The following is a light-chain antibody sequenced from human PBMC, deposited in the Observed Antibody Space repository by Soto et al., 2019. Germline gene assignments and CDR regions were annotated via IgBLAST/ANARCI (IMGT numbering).Light chain of an antibody. J-gene: IGLJ1*01. CDR2: INN. V-gene: IGLV1-44*01. CDR1: SSNIGSNT. CDR3: AAWDDSLNGDV. Sequence: QSVLTQPPSASGTPGQRVTISCSGGSSNIGSNTVNWYQQLPGTAPKLLIYINNQRPSGVPDRFSGSKSGTSASLAISGLQSGDEADYYCAAWDDSLNGDVFGTGTKVTAL.